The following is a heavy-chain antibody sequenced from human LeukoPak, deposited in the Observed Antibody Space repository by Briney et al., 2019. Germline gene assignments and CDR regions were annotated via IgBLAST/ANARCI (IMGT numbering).Heavy chain of an antibody. D-gene: IGHD3-10*01. CDR3: ARGSDYYGSGSYPFLF. Sequence: PSETLSLTCTVSGGSISSYYWSWIRQPPGKGLEWIGYIYYSGSTNYNPSLKSRVTISVDTSKNQFSLKLSSATAADTAVYYCARGSDYYGSGSYPFLFWGQGTLVTVSS. V-gene: IGHV4-59*01. CDR1: GGSISSYY. J-gene: IGHJ4*02. CDR2: IYYSGST.